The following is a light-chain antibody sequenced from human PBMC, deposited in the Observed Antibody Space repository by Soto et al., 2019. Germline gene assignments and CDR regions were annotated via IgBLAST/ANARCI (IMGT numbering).Light chain of an antibody. J-gene: IGKJ1*01. V-gene: IGKV3-15*01. Sequence: EIVMTQSPATLSVSPGESATLSCRASQSVSSNLAWYQQKPGQAPRLLIYGASTRATGIPARFSGSGSGTEFTLTISSLEPEDFAVYYCQQRSIWPWTFGQGTKVEIK. CDR3: QQRSIWPWT. CDR1: QSVSSN. CDR2: GAS.